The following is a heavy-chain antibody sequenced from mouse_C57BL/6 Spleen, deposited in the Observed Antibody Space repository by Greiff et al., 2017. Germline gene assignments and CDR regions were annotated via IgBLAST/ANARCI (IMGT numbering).Heavy chain of an antibody. CDR1: GYAFSSSW. Sequence: VQLQQSGPELVKPGASVKISCKASGYAFSSSWMNWVKQRPGKGLEWIGRLYPGDGDTNYNGKFKGKAKLPADKSSSTAYMQLSSLTSEDSAVYFCTRSRDYYGSSSYFDYWGQGTTLTVSS. D-gene: IGHD1-1*01. CDR3: TRSRDYYGSSSYFDY. J-gene: IGHJ2*01. CDR2: LYPGDGDT. V-gene: IGHV1-82*01.